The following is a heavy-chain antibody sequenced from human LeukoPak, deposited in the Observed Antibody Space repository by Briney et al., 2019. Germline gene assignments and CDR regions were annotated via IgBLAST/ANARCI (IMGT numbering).Heavy chain of an antibody. CDR1: GFTFSSYA. CDR2: MSYDGSNK. Sequence: GGSLRLSCAASGFTFSSYAMHWVRQAPGKGLEWVAVMSYDGSNKYYADSVKGRFTISRDNSKNTLYLQMNSLRAEDTAVYYCARDKADFWSGLDYWGQGTLVTVSS. V-gene: IGHV3-30-3*01. D-gene: IGHD3-3*01. CDR3: ARDKADFWSGLDY. J-gene: IGHJ4*02.